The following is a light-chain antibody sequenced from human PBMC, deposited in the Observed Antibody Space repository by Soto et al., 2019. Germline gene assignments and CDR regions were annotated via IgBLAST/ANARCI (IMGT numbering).Light chain of an antibody. J-gene: IGKJ1*01. V-gene: IGKV1-5*03. CDR3: QQYNSYS. CDR2: KAS. CDR1: QVISNW. Sequence: DIQMTVFPATLSASVRDRVTITSRASQVISNWLAWYQQKPGRAPKLLIYKASILESGVPSRFSGSGSGTEFTLTISGLQPDDFATYYCQQYNSYSFGQGTKVDIK.